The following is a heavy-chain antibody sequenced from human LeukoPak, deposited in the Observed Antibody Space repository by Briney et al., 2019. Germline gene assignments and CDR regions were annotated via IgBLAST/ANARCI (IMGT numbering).Heavy chain of an antibody. Sequence: ASVKVSCKASGYTFTGYYMHWVRQAPGQGLEWMGWINPNSGGTNYAQKFQGRVTMTRDTSISTAYMELSRLRSDDTAVYYCARVRGMGSSSWSDAFDIWAQGTMVTVSS. CDR1: GYTFTGYY. CDR3: ARVRGMGSSSWSDAFDI. CDR2: INPNSGGT. J-gene: IGHJ3*02. V-gene: IGHV1-2*02. D-gene: IGHD6-13*01.